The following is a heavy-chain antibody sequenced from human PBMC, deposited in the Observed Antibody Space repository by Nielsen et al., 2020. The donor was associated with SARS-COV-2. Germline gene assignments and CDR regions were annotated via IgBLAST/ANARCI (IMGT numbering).Heavy chain of an antibody. CDR1: GGLISSSSYY. J-gene: IGHJ4*02. CDR3: ARSRVRGSYPFDY. V-gene: IGHV4-39*07. CDR2: INHSGRS. D-gene: IGHD1-26*01. Sequence: SETLSLTCTVFGGLISSSSYYWAWIRQPPGKGLEWIGEINHSGRSNYNPSLKSRVTISTPTSGNQFSLQLNSVTPEDTAVYYCARSRVRGSYPFDYWGQGTLVTVSS.